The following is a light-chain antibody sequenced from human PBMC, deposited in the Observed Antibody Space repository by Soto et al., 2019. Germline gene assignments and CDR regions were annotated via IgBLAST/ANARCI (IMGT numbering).Light chain of an antibody. Sequence: DIQMTQSPSSLSASVGDRVTITCRASQDISNFLAWFQQKPGKAPKSLIYGASSLQSGFPSKFSGSGSGTEFTLTISSLQPEDFGTYYCQQYHSYPATFGGGTKVEIQ. J-gene: IGKJ4*01. CDR2: GAS. V-gene: IGKV1-16*02. CDR3: QQYHSYPAT. CDR1: QDISNF.